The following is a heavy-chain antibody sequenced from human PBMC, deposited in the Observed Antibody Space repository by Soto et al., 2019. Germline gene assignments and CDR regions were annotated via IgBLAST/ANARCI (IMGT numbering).Heavy chain of an antibody. Sequence: QVPLVQSGAEVKKPGASVKVSCKASGYTFSNYYMHWVRQAPGQGPEWMGWINPNSGGTNYAQKFQGRVTMTRDTSISTAYMELSRLRSDDTAVYHCARGRGSSSNNWFDPWGQGTLVTVSS. V-gene: IGHV1-2*02. CDR3: ARGRGSSSNNWFDP. CDR1: GYTFSNYY. CDR2: INPNSGGT. D-gene: IGHD6-6*01. J-gene: IGHJ5*02.